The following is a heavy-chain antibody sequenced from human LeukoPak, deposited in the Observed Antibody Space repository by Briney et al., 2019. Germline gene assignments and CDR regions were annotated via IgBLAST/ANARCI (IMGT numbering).Heavy chain of an antibody. Sequence: PGGSLRLSCAASGFTFSSYSMNWVRQAPGKGLEWVSYISSSSSTIYYADSVKGRSTISRDNAKNSLYLQMNSLRAEDTAVYYCARDRFSSIAARGAFDIWGQGTMVTVSS. D-gene: IGHD6-6*01. CDR3: ARDRFSSIAARGAFDI. J-gene: IGHJ3*02. CDR2: ISSSSSTI. V-gene: IGHV3-48*01. CDR1: GFTFSSYS.